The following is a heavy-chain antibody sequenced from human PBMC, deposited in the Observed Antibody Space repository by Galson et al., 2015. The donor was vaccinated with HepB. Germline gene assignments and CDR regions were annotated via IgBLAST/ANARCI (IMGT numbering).Heavy chain of an antibody. V-gene: IGHV4-39*01. CDR1: GGSISSSSYY. CDR3: ARARNRGGYSGYDFGY. J-gene: IGHJ4*02. D-gene: IGHD5-12*01. Sequence: SETLSLTCTVSGGSISSSSYYWGWLRQPPGKGLEWLGSFYYTGNTHYNPSLKSRVTISGDTSKNQFSLKLNSVTAEDTAVYYCARARNRGGYSGYDFGYWGQGTLVTVSS. CDR2: FYYTGNT.